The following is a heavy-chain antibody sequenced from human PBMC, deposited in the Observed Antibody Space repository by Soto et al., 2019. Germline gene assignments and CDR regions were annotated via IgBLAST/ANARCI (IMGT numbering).Heavy chain of an antibody. J-gene: IGHJ4*02. CDR2: IIPIFGTA. D-gene: IGHD6-6*01. V-gene: IGHV1-69*13. CDR3: ARDDTYSSYFEGPFDY. Sequence: ASVKVSCKACGGTFSSYSISGVRQAPGQGLEWMGGIIPIFGTANYAQKFQGRVTITADESTSTAYMELSSLRSEDTAVYYCARDDTYSSYFEGPFDYWGQGTLVTVSS. CDR1: GGTFSSYS.